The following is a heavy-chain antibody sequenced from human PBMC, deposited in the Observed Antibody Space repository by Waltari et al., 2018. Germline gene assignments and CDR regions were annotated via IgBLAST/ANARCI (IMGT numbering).Heavy chain of an antibody. CDR1: GGSISSYY. CDR2: IYTSGST. V-gene: IGHV4-4*07. Sequence: QVQLQESGPGLVKPSETLSLTCTVSGGSISSYYWSWIRQPAGKGLEWIGRIYTSGSTNTTPPRKSRVTMAVDTSKTQFSLKLSSVTAADTAVYYCAREASGWYDNWFDPWGQGTLVTVSS. D-gene: IGHD6-19*01. J-gene: IGHJ5*02. CDR3: AREASGWYDNWFDP.